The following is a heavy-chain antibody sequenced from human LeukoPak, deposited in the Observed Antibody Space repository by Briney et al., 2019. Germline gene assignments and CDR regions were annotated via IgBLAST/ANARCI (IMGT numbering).Heavy chain of an antibody. J-gene: IGHJ5*02. CDR2: IRGSGGST. CDR1: GFTFSGYG. CDR3: ANYPNQVVFFS. V-gene: IGHV3-23*01. Sequence: GGSLRLSCAASGFTFSGYGMSWVRQAPGKGLKWVSAIRGSGGSTYYADSVKGRITISRDNSKNTLYLQMNSLRAEDTAVYYCANYPNQVVFFSWGQGTLVTVSS. D-gene: IGHD2-2*01.